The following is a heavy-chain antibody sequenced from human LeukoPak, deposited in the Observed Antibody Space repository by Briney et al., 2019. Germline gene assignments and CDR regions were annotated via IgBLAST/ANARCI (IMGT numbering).Heavy chain of an antibody. Sequence: ASVKVSCKASGYTFTGYYMHWVRQAPGQGLEWMGWINPNSGGTKYAQKFQGRVTMTRDTSISTAYMELSRLKSYDHGVYYWSRGVGGVIMIIGYWGQGTLVTVSS. CDR3: SRGVGGVIMIIGY. J-gene: IGHJ4*02. D-gene: IGHD3-10*01. CDR1: GYTFTGYY. V-gene: IGHV1-2*02. CDR2: INPNSGGT.